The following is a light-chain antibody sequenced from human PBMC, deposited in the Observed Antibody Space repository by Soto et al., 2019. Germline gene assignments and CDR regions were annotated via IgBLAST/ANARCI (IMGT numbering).Light chain of an antibody. J-gene: IGKJ2*01. V-gene: IGKV3-15*01. Sequence: EIVMTQSPDTLSVSPGERATVSCRASESVSSNLAWYQQKAGQAPRLLIYGASTRATGIPARFSGSGSGTEFTLTIRTLQSEDVAIYYCQQYNSWPPYTFGQGTKLEI. CDR2: GAS. CDR1: ESVSSN. CDR3: QQYNSWPPYT.